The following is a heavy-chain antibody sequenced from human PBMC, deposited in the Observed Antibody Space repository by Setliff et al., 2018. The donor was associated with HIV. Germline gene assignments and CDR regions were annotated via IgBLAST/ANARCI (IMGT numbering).Heavy chain of an antibody. CDR1: GGSISSYY. CDR3: ARLGVTARGIRDAFDV. D-gene: IGHD3-10*01. V-gene: IGHV4-4*09. Sequence: KTSETLSLTCTVSGGSISSYYWSWIRQSPGKGLEWIGYIYTSGTANYNPSLQSRVTISLDMSRNQVSLRLSSVTAADTAIYYCARLGVTARGIRDAFDVWGQGAMVTVSS. CDR2: IYTSGTA. J-gene: IGHJ3*01.